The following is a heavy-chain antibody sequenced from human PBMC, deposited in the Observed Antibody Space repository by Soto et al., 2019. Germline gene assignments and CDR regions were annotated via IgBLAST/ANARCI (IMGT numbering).Heavy chain of an antibody. CDR2: IYYSGST. D-gene: IGHD3-16*02. CDR1: GGSISSSSYY. Sequence: KPSETLSLTCTVSGGSISSSSYYWGWIRQPPGKGLEWIGSIYYSGSTYYNPSLKSRVTISVDTSKNQFSLKLSSVTAADTAVYYCASHGPFRGSYRYNYWGQGTLVTVSS. V-gene: IGHV4-39*01. CDR3: ASHGPFRGSYRYNY. J-gene: IGHJ4*02.